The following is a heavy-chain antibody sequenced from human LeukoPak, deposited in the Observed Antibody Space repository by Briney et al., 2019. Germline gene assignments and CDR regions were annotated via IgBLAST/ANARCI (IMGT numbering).Heavy chain of an antibody. CDR1: GFTVSSNY. V-gene: IGHV3-30*18. Sequence: GGSLRLSCAASGFTVSSNYMSWVRQAPGKGLEWVAVISYDGSNKYYADSVKGRFTISRDNSKNTLYLQMNSLRAEDTAVYYCAKDRGSCSSTSCYYFDYWGQGTLVTVSS. CDR3: AKDRGSCSSTSCYYFDY. CDR2: ISYDGSNK. J-gene: IGHJ4*02. D-gene: IGHD2-2*01.